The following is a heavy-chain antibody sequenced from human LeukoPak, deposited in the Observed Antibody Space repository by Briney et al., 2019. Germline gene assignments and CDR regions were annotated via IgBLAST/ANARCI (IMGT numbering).Heavy chain of an antibody. D-gene: IGHD3-3*01. CDR1: GDSLSSNSAA. CDR3: ARGFCGFSAYYIDY. Sequence: SQTLSLTCAISGDSLSSNSAAWHWIRQSPSRGLEWLGRTYYRSKWHNDYAVFVKSRITINPDTSKNQFSLQLNSVTPEDTAVLFCARGFCGFSAYYIDYWGQGTLVTVSS. V-gene: IGHV6-1*01. CDR2: TYYRSKWHN. J-gene: IGHJ4*02.